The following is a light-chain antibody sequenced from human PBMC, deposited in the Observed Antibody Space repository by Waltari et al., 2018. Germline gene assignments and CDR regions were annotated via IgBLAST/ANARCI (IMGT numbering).Light chain of an antibody. CDR3: QHYVRLPVT. CDR1: QSVGRT. CDR2: GAS. V-gene: IGKV3-20*01. Sequence: EIVLRQSPGPLSLSPGERAILSCRASQSVGRTLAWYQQKPGQAPRLLIYGASNRATGIPDRFSGSGSGTDFSLTISRLEPEDFSVYYCQHYVRLPVTFGQGTRVEI. J-gene: IGKJ1*01.